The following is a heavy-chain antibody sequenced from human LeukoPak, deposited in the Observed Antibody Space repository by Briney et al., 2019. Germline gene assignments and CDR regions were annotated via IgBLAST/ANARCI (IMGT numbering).Heavy chain of an antibody. CDR3: ARDPHYFGSGSYVDY. CDR2: INSDGSST. J-gene: IGHJ4*02. Sequence: GGSLRLSCAASGFTFSSYWMHWVRQAPGKGLMWVSRINSDGSSTTYADSVKGRFTISRDNAKNTLHLQMNSLRTEDTAVYYCARDPHYFGSGSYVDYWGQGTLVTVSS. V-gene: IGHV3-74*01. CDR1: GFTFSSYW. D-gene: IGHD3-10*01.